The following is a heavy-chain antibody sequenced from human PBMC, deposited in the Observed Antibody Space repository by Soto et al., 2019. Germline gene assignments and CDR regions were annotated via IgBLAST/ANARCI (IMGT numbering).Heavy chain of an antibody. J-gene: IGHJ4*02. CDR1: GYTFSSYG. CDR3: ARTLPPIDS. Sequence: QVQLVQSGAEVKKPGASVKVSCKASGYTFSSYGFSWVRQAPGQGLEWMGWINAYNGNTNYAQKLQGRVTITTDTSTSTDYMELRSLRSDDTAVYYCARTLPPIDSWGQGTLVTVSS. CDR2: INAYNGNT. V-gene: IGHV1-18*01. D-gene: IGHD1-26*01.